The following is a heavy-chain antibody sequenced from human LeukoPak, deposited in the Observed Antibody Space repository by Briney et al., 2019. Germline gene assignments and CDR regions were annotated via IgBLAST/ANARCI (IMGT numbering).Heavy chain of an antibody. CDR3: ASNTSYYENTGHYVLDS. Sequence: SVKISCKASGGTFSTYAISWVRQAPGQGLEWMGGIIPILGTANYAQEFKGRVTITADEFTGTAYMELSSLRSEDTAVFYCASNTSYYENTGHYVLDSWGQGTLVTVSS. V-gene: IGHV1-69*13. CDR2: IIPILGTA. J-gene: IGHJ5*01. CDR1: GGTFSTYA. D-gene: IGHD3-10*01.